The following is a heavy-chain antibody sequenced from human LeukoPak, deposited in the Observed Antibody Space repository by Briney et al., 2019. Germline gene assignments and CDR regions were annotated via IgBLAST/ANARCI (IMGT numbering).Heavy chain of an antibody. CDR2: IYYSGST. D-gene: IGHD6-13*01. J-gene: IGHJ4*02. V-gene: IGHV4-39*01. CDR1: GGSISNNNYY. CDR3: ARTAVEQQLAYFDY. Sequence: SETLSLTCTVSGGSISNNNYYWGWIRQPPGKGLEWIASIYYSGSTYSNPSLNSRVTISVDTSKNQFSLKLSSVTAADTAVYFCARTAVEQQLAYFDYWGQGTLVTVSS.